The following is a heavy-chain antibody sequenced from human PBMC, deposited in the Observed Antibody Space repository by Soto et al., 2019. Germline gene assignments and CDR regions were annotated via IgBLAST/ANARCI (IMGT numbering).Heavy chain of an antibody. Sequence: GGSLRLSCVASGFTFSSYGMHWVRQAPGKGLEWVAFIWYDGSNKYYADSVKGRFTISRDNSKNTLYLQMNSLRAEDTAVYYCARDERSGWAEANYFDYWGQGTLVTVSS. CDR3: ARDERSGWAEANYFDY. J-gene: IGHJ4*02. CDR2: IWYDGSNK. D-gene: IGHD6-19*01. V-gene: IGHV3-33*01. CDR1: GFTFSSYG.